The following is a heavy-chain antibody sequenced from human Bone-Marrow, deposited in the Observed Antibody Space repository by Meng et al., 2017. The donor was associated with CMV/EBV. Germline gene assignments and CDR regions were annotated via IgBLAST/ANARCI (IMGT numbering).Heavy chain of an antibody. CDR2: INHSGST. J-gene: IGHJ5*02. D-gene: IGHD6-6*01. CDR1: GGSFSGYY. CDR3: ARGLSSSDWFDP. Sequence: NCAVYGGSFSGYYWSWIRQPPGKGLEWIGEINHSGSTNYNPSLKSRVTISVDTSKNQFSLKLSSVTAADTAVYYCARGLSSSDWFDPWGQGTLVTVSS. V-gene: IGHV4-34*01.